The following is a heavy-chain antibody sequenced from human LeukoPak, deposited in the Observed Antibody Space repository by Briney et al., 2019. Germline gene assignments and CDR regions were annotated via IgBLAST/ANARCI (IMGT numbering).Heavy chain of an antibody. CDR1: GFTFSSYW. J-gene: IGHJ4*02. CDR2: IKQDGSQK. CDR3: ARKRPNYFDY. V-gene: IGHV3-7*01. Sequence: GGSLRLSCAASGFTFSSYWMSWVRQAPGKGLEWVANIKQDGSQKYYVDSVKGRFTISRDNAENSLYLQMNSLRAEDTALYYCARKRPNYFDYWGQGTLVTVSS.